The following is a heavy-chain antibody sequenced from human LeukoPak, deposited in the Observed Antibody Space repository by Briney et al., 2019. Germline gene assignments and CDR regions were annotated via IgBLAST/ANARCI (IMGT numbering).Heavy chain of an antibody. J-gene: IGHJ5*02. D-gene: IGHD2-21*01. CDR3: ARRVGIRVFHWFDP. V-gene: IGHV5-51*07. Sequence: GESLKISCKASEYTFTTTYWIGWVHQMPGKGLEWMGIIYPGDSDTRYSPSFQGQVTISADKSISTAYLQWSSLKASDTAMYYCARRVGIRVFHWFDPWGQGTLVTVSS. CDR1: EYTFTTTYW. CDR2: IYPGDSDT.